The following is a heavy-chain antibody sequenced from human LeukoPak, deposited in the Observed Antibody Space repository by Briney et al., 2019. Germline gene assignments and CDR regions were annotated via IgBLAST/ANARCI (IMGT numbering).Heavy chain of an antibody. Sequence: GGSLRLSCAASGFIFSSYGMHWVRQAPGKGLEWVAFIRYDGRNKYYADSVKGRFTISRDNSKNTLYLQMNSLRAEDTAVYYCAKDFSPPTLDYWGQGTLVTVSS. CDR3: AKDFSPPTLDY. CDR2: IRYDGRNK. D-gene: IGHD2/OR15-2a*01. V-gene: IGHV3-30*02. J-gene: IGHJ4*02. CDR1: GFIFSSYG.